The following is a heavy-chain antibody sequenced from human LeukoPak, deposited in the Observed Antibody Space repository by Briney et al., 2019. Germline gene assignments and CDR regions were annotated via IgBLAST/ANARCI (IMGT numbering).Heavy chain of an antibody. Sequence: PGGSLRLSCAASGFTFSTYAMHWVRQGPGKGLEWVAVISYDGSNKYYADSVKGRFTISRDNAKNSLYLQMNSLRAEDAAVYYCVRGGFNGYFIHWGQGTLVTVSS. CDR2: ISYDGSNK. D-gene: IGHD5-24*01. CDR3: VRGGFNGYFIH. CDR1: GFTFSTYA. V-gene: IGHV3-30-3*01. J-gene: IGHJ4*02.